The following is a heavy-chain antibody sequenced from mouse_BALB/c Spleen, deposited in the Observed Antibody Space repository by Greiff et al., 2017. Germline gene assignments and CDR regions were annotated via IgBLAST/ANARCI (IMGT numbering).Heavy chain of an antibody. V-gene: IGHV1-39*01. J-gene: IGHJ1*01. CDR1: GYSFTGYN. CDR3: ARRVGWYFDD. CDR2: IDPYYGGT. D-gene: IGHD1-1*02. Sequence: SGPELVKPGASVKISCTASGYSFTGYNMNWVKQSNGKSLEWIGNIDPYYGGTSYNQKFKGKATMTGDKSSSTAYMQLKSLTSEDSAVYYCARRVGWYFDDWGEGTTVTVSS.